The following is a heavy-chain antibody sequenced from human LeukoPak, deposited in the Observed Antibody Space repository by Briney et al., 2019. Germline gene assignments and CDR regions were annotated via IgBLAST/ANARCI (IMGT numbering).Heavy chain of an antibody. V-gene: IGHV4-39*01. CDR2: ISYSGST. CDR3: ARQTGSGLFILP. J-gene: IGHJ4*02. Sequence: SETLSLTCSVSGGSITSRSYSWGWIRQPPGKGLEWIGSISYSGSTDYNPSLKSRVTISIDTSKNQFSLRLTSVTAADTAVYYCARQTGSGLFILPGGQGTLVTVSS. CDR1: GGSITSRSYS. D-gene: IGHD3/OR15-3a*01.